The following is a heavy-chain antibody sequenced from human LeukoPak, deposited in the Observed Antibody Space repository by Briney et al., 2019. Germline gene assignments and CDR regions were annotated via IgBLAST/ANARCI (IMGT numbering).Heavy chain of an antibody. D-gene: IGHD6-13*01. J-gene: IGHJ4*02. CDR2: INSDGSST. CDR3: ARGPQEQLVRGGLRVFDY. CDR1: GFTFSSYW. Sequence: PGGSLRLSCAASGFTFSSYWMHWVRQAPGKGLVWVSCINSDGSSTSYADSVKGRFTISRDNAKNTLYLQMNSLRAEDTAVYYCARGPQEQLVRGGLRVFDYWGQGTLVTVSS. V-gene: IGHV3-74*01.